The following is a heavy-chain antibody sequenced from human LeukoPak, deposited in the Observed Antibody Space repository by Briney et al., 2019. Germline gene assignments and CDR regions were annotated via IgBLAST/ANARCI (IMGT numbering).Heavy chain of an antibody. D-gene: IGHD5-18*01. J-gene: IGHJ6*03. V-gene: IGHV4-34*01. CDR3: ARGRNVGYSYAKYCYYYYMDV. Sequence: SETLSLTCAVSGGSFSGYYWSWIRQPPGKGLEWIGEINHSGSTNYNPSLKSRVTISVDTSKNQFSLKLSSVTAADTAVYYCARGRNVGYSYAKYCYYYYMDVWGKGTTVTVSS. CDR1: GGSFSGYY. CDR2: INHSGST.